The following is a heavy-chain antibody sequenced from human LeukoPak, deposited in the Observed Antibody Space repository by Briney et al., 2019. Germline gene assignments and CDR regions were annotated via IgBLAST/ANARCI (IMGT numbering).Heavy chain of an antibody. J-gene: IGHJ5*02. V-gene: IGHV4-30-4*01. CDR1: GGSISSGDYY. D-gene: IGHD3-3*01. Sequence: SETLSLTCTVSGGSISSGDYYWSWIRQPPGKGLEWIGYIYYSGSTYYNPSLKSRVTISVDTSKNQFSLKLSSVTAADTAVYYCARHQNYDFWSGYYTPNWFDPWGQGTLVTVSS. CDR3: ARHQNYDFWSGYYTPNWFDP. CDR2: IYYSGST.